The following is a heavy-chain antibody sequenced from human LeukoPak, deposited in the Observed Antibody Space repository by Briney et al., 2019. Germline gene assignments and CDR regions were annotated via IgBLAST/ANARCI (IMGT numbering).Heavy chain of an antibody. V-gene: IGHV1-69*05. J-gene: IGHJ3*02. CDR1: GGTFSSYA. D-gene: IGHD7-27*01. CDR3: AFRTGEGSWAFDI. CDR2: IIPIFGTA. Sequence: EASVKVSCKASGGTFSSYAISWVRQAPGQGLEWMGGIIPIFGTANYAQKFQGRVTITTDESTSTAYMELSSLRSEDTAVYYCAFRTGEGSWAFDIWGQGTMVTVSS.